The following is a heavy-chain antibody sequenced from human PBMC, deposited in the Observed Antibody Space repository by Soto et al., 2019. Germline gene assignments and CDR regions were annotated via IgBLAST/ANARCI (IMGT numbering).Heavy chain of an antibody. CDR2: IYHSGST. CDR1: GGSISSSNW. CDR3: ARDQYYYDGGYYGMDV. V-gene: IGHV4-4*02. Sequence: QVQLQESGPGLVKPSGTLSLTCAVSGGSISSSNWWSWVRQPPGKGLEWIGEIYHSGSTNHNPSLKSRVTISVDKSKTQFSLELSSVTAADTAVYYCARDQYYYDGGYYGMDVWGQGTTVTVSS. D-gene: IGHD3-22*01. J-gene: IGHJ6*02.